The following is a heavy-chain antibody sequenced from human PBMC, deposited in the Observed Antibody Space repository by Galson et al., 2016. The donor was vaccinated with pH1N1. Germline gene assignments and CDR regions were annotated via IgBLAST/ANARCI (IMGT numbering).Heavy chain of an antibody. Sequence: KPGKSLKISCKGPGYSFTNYWIGWVRQMPGKGLEWMGIIYPSDSDTRYSPSFQGQVTISADKSISTAYLQWSSLKASDTAIYYCARGSGSPDSYYYYGMDVWGQGTTVTVSS. V-gene: IGHV5-51*01. J-gene: IGHJ6*02. CDR2: IYPSDSDT. CDR1: GYSFTNYW. CDR3: ARGSGSPDSYYYYGMDV. D-gene: IGHD3-10*01.